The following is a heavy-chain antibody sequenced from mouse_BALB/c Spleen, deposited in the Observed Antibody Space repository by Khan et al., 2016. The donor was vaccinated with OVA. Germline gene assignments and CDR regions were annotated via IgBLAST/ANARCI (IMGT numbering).Heavy chain of an antibody. Sequence: QVQLQQPGAELVNPGASVNLSCKASGYTLTSYWMHWVKQRPGQGLEWIGEINPSNGRTNYNEKFKSQAPLTVDKSSSTAYMQLRSPTSEDSAVYYCARLLINFDYWGQGTTLTVSS. D-gene: IGHD2-1*01. J-gene: IGHJ2*01. CDR2: INPSNGRT. CDR1: GYTLTSYW. CDR3: ARLLINFDY. V-gene: IGHV1S81*02.